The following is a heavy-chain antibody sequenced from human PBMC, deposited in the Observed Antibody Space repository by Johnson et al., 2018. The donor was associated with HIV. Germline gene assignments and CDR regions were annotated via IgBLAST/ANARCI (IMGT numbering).Heavy chain of an antibody. CDR3: ASLGYTSGWIVSDDGFDV. CDR2: ISNDGNRK. CDR1: GFSFSNYA. V-gene: IGHV3-30-3*01. J-gene: IGHJ3*01. Sequence: VESGGGVVQPGRSLRLSCAASGFSFSNYAMHWVRQAPGKGLEWGAVISNDGNRKYSTESLTGRITISRDNSMNTLYLQMNSLRPEDTAVYYCASLGYTSGWIVSDDGFDVWGQGTLVTVSS. D-gene: IGHD6-19*01.